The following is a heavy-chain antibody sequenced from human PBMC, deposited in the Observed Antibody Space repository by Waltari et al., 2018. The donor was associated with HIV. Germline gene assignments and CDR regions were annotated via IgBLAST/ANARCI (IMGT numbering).Heavy chain of an antibody. Sequence: QVLLVQSGAEVKRPGASVKVSCKTSGYTFTGYYIHWVRQAPGQGLEWMGCINPNGGGTNYAQEFQGRVTMTRDTSISTGYMERSRLRSEDTAVYYCARGIPLVWGQGTLVTVSS. J-gene: IGHJ4*02. CDR3: ARGIPLV. D-gene: IGHD2-2*02. V-gene: IGHV1-2*02. CDR1: GYTFTGYY. CDR2: INPNGGGT.